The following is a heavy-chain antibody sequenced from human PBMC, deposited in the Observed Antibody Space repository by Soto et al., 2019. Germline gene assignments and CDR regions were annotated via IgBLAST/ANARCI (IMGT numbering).Heavy chain of an antibody. CDR1: GGXFSSYA. CDR2: IFPIFGTA. D-gene: IGHD3-22*01. Sequence: GASVKVSCKASGGXFSSYAISWVRQAPGXALEWMGGIFPIFGTANYAQKFQGRVTITADESTSTAYMELSSLRSEDTAVYYCAREQGSYYYDSSGYFHYWGQGTLVTVSS. J-gene: IGHJ4*02. V-gene: IGHV1-69*13. CDR3: AREQGSYYYDSSGYFHY.